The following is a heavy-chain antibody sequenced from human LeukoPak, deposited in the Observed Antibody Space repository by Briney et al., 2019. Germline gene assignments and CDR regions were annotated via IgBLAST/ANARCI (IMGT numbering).Heavy chain of an antibody. J-gene: IGHJ3*02. D-gene: IGHD3-22*01. CDR3: ARPLVVINDAFDI. Sequence: AAVKVTCKTSGYTFTGYYIHWVRQAPGQGLEWMGWINPNSGDTNYAQKFQGRVSMTGDTSINTAYMELSRLRSDDTAVYYCARPLVVINDAFDIWGQRTVVTASS. CDR1: GYTFTGYY. V-gene: IGHV1-2*02. CDR2: INPNSGDT.